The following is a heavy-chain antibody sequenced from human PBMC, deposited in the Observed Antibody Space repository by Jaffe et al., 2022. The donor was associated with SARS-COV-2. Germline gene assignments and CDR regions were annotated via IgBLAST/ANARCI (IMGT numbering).Heavy chain of an antibody. V-gene: IGHV3-15*01. CDR1: GFTFSNAW. CDR3: TTVYYDFWSGYYFDY. CDR2: IKSKTDGGTT. J-gene: IGHJ4*02. D-gene: IGHD3-3*01. Sequence: EVQLVESGGGLVKPGGSLRLSCAASGFTFSNAWMSWVRQAPGKGLEWVGRIKSKTDGGTTDYAAPVKGRFTISRDDSKNTLYLQMNSLKTEDTAVYYCTTVYYDFWSGYYFDYWGQGTLVTVSS.